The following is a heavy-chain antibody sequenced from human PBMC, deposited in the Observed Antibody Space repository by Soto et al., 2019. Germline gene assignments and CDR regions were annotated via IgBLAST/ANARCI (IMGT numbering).Heavy chain of an antibody. V-gene: IGHV4-39*01. Sequence: SETLSLTCTVSGGSISSSSYYWGWIRQPPGKGLEWIGSIYYSGSTYYNPSLKSRVTISVDTSKNQFSLKLSSVTAADTAVYYCARLGYCSGGSCYYYYYMEVWGKGTTVTVSS. CDR3: ARLGYCSGGSCYYYYYMEV. CDR2: IYYSGST. D-gene: IGHD2-15*01. J-gene: IGHJ6*03. CDR1: GGSISSSSYY.